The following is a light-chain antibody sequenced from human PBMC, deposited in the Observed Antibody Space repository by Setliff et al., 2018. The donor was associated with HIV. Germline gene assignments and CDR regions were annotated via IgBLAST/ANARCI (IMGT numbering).Light chain of an antibody. CDR1: SNDVGGYNY. CDR2: EVS. V-gene: IGLV2-14*01. CDR3: ISYAITNTLP. Sequence: QSALTQPASVSGSPGQSITISCTGTSNDVGGYNYVSWYQQHPGKAPKFIIYEVSIRPSGVSTRFSGSKSGNTASLTISGLQAEDEADYYCISYAITNTLPFGTGTKV. J-gene: IGLJ1*01.